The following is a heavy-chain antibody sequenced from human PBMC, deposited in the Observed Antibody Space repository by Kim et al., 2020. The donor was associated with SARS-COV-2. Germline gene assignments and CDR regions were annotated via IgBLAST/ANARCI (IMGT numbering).Heavy chain of an antibody. CDR1: GGSISSYY. V-gene: IGHV4-59*08. CDR3: ARLVGGSGRSGWFDP. CDR2: IYYSGST. J-gene: IGHJ5*02. Sequence: SETLSLTCTVSGGSISSYYWSWIRQPPGKGLEWIGYIYYSGSTNYNPSLKSRVTISVDTSKNQFSLKLSSVTAADTAVYYCARLVGGSGRSGWFDPWGQGTLVTVSS. D-gene: IGHD3-10*01.